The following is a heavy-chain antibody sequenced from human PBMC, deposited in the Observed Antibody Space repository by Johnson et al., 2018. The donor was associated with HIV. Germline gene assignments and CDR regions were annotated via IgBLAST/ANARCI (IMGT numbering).Heavy chain of an antibody. CDR3: ARDGRDMVTRGSFDI. J-gene: IGHJ3*02. CDR2: IKQDGSEQ. CDR1: GFTFSSYW. Sequence: VQLVESGGRLVEPGGSLRLSCAASGFTFSSYWMSWVRQAPGKGLEWVANIKQDGSEQYYVDSVKGRFTISRDNSKNMLYLHMNSLRPEDTAVYYCARDGRDMVTRGSFDIWGQGTVVTVSS. V-gene: IGHV3-7*01. D-gene: IGHD5-18*01.